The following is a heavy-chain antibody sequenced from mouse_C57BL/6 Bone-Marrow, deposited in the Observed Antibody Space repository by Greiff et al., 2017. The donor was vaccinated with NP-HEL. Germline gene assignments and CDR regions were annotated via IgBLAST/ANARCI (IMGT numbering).Heavy chain of an antibody. Sequence: EVQLQQSGPELVKPGASVKISCKASGYSFTGYFMNWVMQSHGKSLEWIGRINPYNGDTFYNQKFKGKATLTVDKSSSTAHMELRSLTSEDSAGYYCARGGIYYDYDRTWFAYWGQGTLVTVSA. J-gene: IGHJ3*01. D-gene: IGHD2-4*01. CDR1: GYSFTGYF. CDR3: ARGGIYYDYDRTWFAY. CDR2: INPYNGDT. V-gene: IGHV1-20*01.